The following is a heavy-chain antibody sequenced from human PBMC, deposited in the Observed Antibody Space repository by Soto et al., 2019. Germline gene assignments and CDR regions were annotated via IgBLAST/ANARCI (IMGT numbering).Heavy chain of an antibody. D-gene: IGHD2-2*01. Sequence: QITLKESGPTLVKPTQTLTLTCTFSGFSLSTTGVGVGWIRQPPGKALEWLALFYWDEDERYNPSLKSRLTITKDTSKNQVVLTMTNMDPVDTATYYCAHSGIPATYFDYWGQGTLVTVSS. V-gene: IGHV2-5*02. CDR2: FYWDEDE. J-gene: IGHJ4*02. CDR1: GFSLSTTGVG. CDR3: AHSGIPATYFDY.